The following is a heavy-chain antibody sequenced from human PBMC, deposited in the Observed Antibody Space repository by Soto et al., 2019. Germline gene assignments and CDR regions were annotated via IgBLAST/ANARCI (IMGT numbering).Heavy chain of an antibody. V-gene: IGHV3-66*01. D-gene: IGHD4-17*01. CDR3: ARDNGDYWGYFDY. CDR1: GFTVSSNY. CDR2: IYSGGST. Sequence: EVQLVESGGGLVQRGWYLRLSCAASGFTVSSNYMSWVRQAPGKGLERVSVIYSGGSTYYADSVKGRFTISRDNSKNTLYLQMNSLRAEDTAVYYCARDNGDYWGYFDYWGQGTLVTVSS. J-gene: IGHJ4*02.